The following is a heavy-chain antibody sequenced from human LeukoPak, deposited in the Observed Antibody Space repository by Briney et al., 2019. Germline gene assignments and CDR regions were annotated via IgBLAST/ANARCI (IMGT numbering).Heavy chain of an antibody. CDR3: ATKLLWFGEGDY. CDR2: FDPEDGET. CDR1: EYTLTELS. J-gene: IGHJ4*02. D-gene: IGHD3-10*01. Sequence: ASVKVSCXVSEYTLTELSMHWVRQAPGKGLVWMGGFDPEDGETIYAQKFQGRVTMTEDTSTDTAYMELSSLRSEDTAVYYCATKLLWFGEGDYWGQGTLVTVSS. V-gene: IGHV1-24*01.